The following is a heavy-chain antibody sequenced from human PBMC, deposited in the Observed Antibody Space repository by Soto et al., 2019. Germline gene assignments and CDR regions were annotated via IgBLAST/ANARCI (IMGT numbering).Heavy chain of an antibody. V-gene: IGHV4-59*08. CDR1: GGSISSYY. CDR3: ARRWGAAFDY. D-gene: IGHD2-15*01. J-gene: IGHJ4*02. Sequence: QVQLQESGPGLVKPSETLSLTCTVSGGSISSYYWSWIRQPPGKGLEWIGYIYYSGSTNYNPSLKRRVTISVDTSNTQSPLKLSSVTAADTAVYYCARRWGAAFDYWGQGTLVTVSS. CDR2: IYYSGST.